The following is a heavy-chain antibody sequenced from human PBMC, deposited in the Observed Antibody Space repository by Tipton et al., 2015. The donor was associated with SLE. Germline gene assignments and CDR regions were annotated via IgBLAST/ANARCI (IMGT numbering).Heavy chain of an antibody. CDR2: INHSGST. Sequence: TLSLTCAVYGGSFSGYYWSWIRQPPGKGLEWIGEINHSGSTNYNPSLKSRVTISVDTSKNQFSLKLSSVTDADTAVYYCARGLGELPGYGSSTSCYRVWTESFQHWGQATLVTVSA. V-gene: IGHV4-34*01. CDR1: GGSFSGYY. D-gene: IGHD2-2*02. J-gene: IGHJ1*01. CDR3: ARGLGELPGYGSSTSCYRVWTESFQH.